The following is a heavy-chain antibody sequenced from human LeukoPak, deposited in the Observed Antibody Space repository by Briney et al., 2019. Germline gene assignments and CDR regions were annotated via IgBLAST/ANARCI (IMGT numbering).Heavy chain of an antibody. V-gene: IGHV3-33*08. J-gene: IGHJ4*02. D-gene: IGHD3-3*01. CDR2: IWRDENNK. CDR1: GFTFSSYE. Sequence: PGGSLRPSCAASGFTFSSYEMNWVRQAPGKGLEWMAVIWRDENNKYYADSVKGRFTISRDNSKNTLYLQMNSLRAEDTAVYYCARDDSTIFGETYYFDYWGQGTLVTVSS. CDR3: ARDDSTIFGETYYFDY.